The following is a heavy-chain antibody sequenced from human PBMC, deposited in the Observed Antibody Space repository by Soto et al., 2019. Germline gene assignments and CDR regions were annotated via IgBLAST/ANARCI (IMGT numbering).Heavy chain of an antibody. V-gene: IGHV6-1*01. D-gene: IGHD5-12*01. CDR1: GDSVSSNSAA. CDR3: ARANDFYIVATIQGGWFDP. J-gene: IGHJ5*02. CDR2: TYYRSKWYN. Sequence: SQTLSLTCAISGDSVSSNSAAWNWIRQSPSRGLEWLGRTYYRSKWYNDYAVSVKSRITINPDTSKNQFSLKLSSVTAADTAVYYCARANDFYIVATIQGGWFDPWGQGTLVTVSS.